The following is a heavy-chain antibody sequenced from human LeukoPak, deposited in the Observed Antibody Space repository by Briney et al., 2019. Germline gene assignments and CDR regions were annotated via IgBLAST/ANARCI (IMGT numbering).Heavy chain of an antibody. CDR2: INPNSGGT. CDR3: ARDKSLAAAGKVDY. Sequence: ASVKVSCKASGYTFTGYYMHWVRQAPGQGLEWMGWINPNSGGTNYAQKFQGRVTMTRDTSISTAYMELRSLRSDDTAVYYCARDKSLAAAGKVDYWGQGTLVTVSS. V-gene: IGHV1-2*02. D-gene: IGHD6-13*01. J-gene: IGHJ4*02. CDR1: GYTFTGYY.